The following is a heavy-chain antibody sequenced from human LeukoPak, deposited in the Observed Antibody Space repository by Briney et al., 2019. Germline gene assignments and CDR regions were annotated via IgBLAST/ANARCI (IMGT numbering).Heavy chain of an antibody. D-gene: IGHD4-23*01. J-gene: IGHJ4*02. CDR1: VYTFTIYG. CDR2: ISVYNGNT. Sequence: GASVKVSSTPSVYTFTIYGISGVRQAPGQGLEGMGWISVYNGNTNYAQKLQGRVTMTTDTSTSTAYMELRSLRSDDTAVYYCGYGGNSVDYWGQGTLVTVSS. V-gene: IGHV1-18*01. CDR3: GYGGNSVDY.